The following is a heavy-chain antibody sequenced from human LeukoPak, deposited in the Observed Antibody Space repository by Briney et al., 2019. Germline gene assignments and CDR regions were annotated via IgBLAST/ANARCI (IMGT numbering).Heavy chain of an antibody. CDR2: MYYSGST. V-gene: IGHV4-30-4*01. Sequence: SQTLSLTCTVSGGSISSGDYYWSWLRQPPGKGLEWLAYMYYSGSTYYNPSLKSRVTMSEDTSKNQLSLKLSSVTAADTAVYYCARAYYYDSRIDPWGQGILVTVSS. CDR3: ARAYYYDSRIDP. J-gene: IGHJ5*02. D-gene: IGHD3-22*01. CDR1: GGSISSGDYY.